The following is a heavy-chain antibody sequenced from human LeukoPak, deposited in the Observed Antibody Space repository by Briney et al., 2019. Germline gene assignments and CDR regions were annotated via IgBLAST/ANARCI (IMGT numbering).Heavy chain of an antibody. V-gene: IGHV4-59*01. D-gene: IGHD1-26*01. Sequence: SETLSLTCTVSGGSISSYYWSWIRQPPGKGLEWIGYIYYGGSTNYNPSLKSRVTISVDTSKNQFSLKLSSVTAADTAVYYCARDAYSGSYRSDSIVAFDIWGQGTMVTVSS. J-gene: IGHJ3*02. CDR1: GGSISSYY. CDR2: IYYGGST. CDR3: ARDAYSGSYRSDSIVAFDI.